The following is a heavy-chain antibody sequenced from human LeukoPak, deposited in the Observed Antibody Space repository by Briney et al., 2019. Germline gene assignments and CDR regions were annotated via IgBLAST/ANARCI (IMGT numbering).Heavy chain of an antibody. CDR2: IWYDGSNK. J-gene: IGHJ4*02. CDR3: AKENWRYSRGWGKHYDY. V-gene: IGHV3-33*06. D-gene: IGHD6-19*01. CDR1: GFTFSSYG. Sequence: GRSLRLSCAASGFTFSSYGMHWVRQAPGKGLEGVAVIWYDGSNKYYADSVKGRFTISRDNSKNTLYLQMNSLRAEDTAGYYCAKENWRYSRGWGKHYDYGGQGPLVTVSS.